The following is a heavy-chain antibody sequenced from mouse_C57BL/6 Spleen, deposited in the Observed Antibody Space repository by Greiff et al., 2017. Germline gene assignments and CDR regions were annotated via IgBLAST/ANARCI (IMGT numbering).Heavy chain of an antibody. D-gene: IGHD1-1*01. Sequence: QVQLQQPGAELVKPGASVKLSCKASGYTFTSYWMHWVKQRPGRGLEWIGRFDPNSGGTKYNEKFKGKATLTVDKPSSTAYMQLSSLTSEDSAVYYCARSYCYGSSFWFAYWGQGTLVTVSA. CDR2: FDPNSGGT. V-gene: IGHV1-72*01. CDR1: GYTFTSYW. CDR3: ARSYCYGSSFWFAY. J-gene: IGHJ3*01.